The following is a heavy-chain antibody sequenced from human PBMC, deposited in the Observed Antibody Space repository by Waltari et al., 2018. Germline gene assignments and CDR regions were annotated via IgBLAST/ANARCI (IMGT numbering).Heavy chain of an antibody. CDR1: GGSFSGYY. D-gene: IGHD6-13*01. V-gene: IGHV4-34*01. J-gene: IGHJ5*02. Sequence: QVQLQQWGAGLLQPSETLSFTCAVCGGSFSGYYWRWIRQPPGKGLEWIGEINHSGSTNYNPSLKSRVTISVDTSKNQFSLKLSSVTAADTAVYYCATKIAAAGTMINTWGQGTLVTVSS. CDR2: INHSGST. CDR3: ATKIAAAGTMINT.